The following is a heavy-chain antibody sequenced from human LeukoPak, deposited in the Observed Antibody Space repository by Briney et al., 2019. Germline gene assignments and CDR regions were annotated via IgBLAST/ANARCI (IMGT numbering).Heavy chain of an antibody. CDR1: GLTFSNYV. CDR3: AKTNYYGSGTYYFDY. CDR2: ISSSGADT. D-gene: IGHD3-10*01. V-gene: IGHV3-23*01. Sequence: GGSLRLSCAASGLTFSNYVMSWVRQPPGKGLEWVSVISSSGADTYYANSVKGRFTISRDNSKNTLYLQMSSLRAEDTAAYYCAKTNYYGSGTYYFDYWGQGTLVTVSS. J-gene: IGHJ4*02.